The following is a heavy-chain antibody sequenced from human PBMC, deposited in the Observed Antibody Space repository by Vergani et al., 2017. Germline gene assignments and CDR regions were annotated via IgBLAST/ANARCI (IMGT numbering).Heavy chain of an antibody. CDR2: ISGSGGST. Sequence: EVQLLESGGGLVQPGGSLRLSCAASGFTFSSYAMSWVRQAPGKGLEWASAISGSGGSTYYADSVKGRFTISRDNSKNTLYLQMSSLRAEDTAVYYCVKDSKQQQLVRDVYFDYWGQGTLVTVSS. CDR3: VKDSKQQQLVRDVYFDY. D-gene: IGHD6-13*01. J-gene: IGHJ4*02. CDR1: GFTFSSYA. V-gene: IGHV3-23*01.